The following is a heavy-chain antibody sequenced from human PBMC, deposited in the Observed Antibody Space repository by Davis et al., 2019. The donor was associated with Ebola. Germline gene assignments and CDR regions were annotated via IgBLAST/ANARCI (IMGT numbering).Heavy chain of an antibody. CDR2: ISSSGSYI. D-gene: IGHD3-22*01. Sequence: GGSLRLSCAASGFTFSSYTMNWVRQIPGKGLEWVSSISSSGSYIYYGDSVKGRFTISRDNAKNSLYLQMNSLRAEDTAVYYCARVVTMIVVTWGQGTLVTVSS. CDR3: ARVVTMIVVT. CDR1: GFTFSSYT. V-gene: IGHV3-21*06. J-gene: IGHJ4*02.